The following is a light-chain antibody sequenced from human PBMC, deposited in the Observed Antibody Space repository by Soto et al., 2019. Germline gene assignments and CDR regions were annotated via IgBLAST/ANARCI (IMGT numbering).Light chain of an antibody. CDR1: QSINSD. CDR2: GAS. V-gene: IGKV3D-15*01. J-gene: IGKJ2*01. CDR3: QQYDKWPYT. Sequence: EIVMTQSPATLSVSPGETTRLSCRASQSINSDVAWYQQKVGQTPRLLIHGASTRATGIAARFSGSGSGTEFTLTISSLQSEDGALYYCQQYDKWPYTFGQGTNLEIK.